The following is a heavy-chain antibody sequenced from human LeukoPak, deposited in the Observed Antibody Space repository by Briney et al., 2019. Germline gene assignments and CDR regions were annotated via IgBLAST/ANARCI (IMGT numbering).Heavy chain of an antibody. D-gene: IGHD3-3*01. CDR3: AREERLTIFGPAGRFDP. Sequence: PSETLSLTCTVSGGSISSYYWSWIRQPPGKGLEWIGYIYYSGSTNYNPSLKSRVTISVDTSKNQFSLKLSSVTAADTAVYYCAREERLTIFGPAGRFDPWGQGTLVTVSS. J-gene: IGHJ5*02. V-gene: IGHV4-59*01. CDR2: IYYSGST. CDR1: GGSISSYY.